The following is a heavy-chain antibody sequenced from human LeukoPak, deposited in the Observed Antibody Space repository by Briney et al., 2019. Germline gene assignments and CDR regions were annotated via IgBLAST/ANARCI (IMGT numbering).Heavy chain of an antibody. D-gene: IGHD2-2*01. V-gene: IGHV3-23*01. CDR1: RSTFSTYS. J-gene: IGHJ4*02. Sequence: GGSLRLSCAAARSTFSTYSMSWVRQAPGKGLEWVSTISGSGGSTYYADSVKGRFTISRDNSRYTVYLQMNSLRAEDTATYYCDKRIGACNSISCLYFDHWGQGALVTVSS. CDR2: ISGSGGST. CDR3: DKRIGACNSISCLYFDH.